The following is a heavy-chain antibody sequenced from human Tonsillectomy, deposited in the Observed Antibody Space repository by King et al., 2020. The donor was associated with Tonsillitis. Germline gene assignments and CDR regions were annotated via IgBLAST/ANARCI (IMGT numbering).Heavy chain of an antibody. V-gene: IGHV5-51*01. CDR1: GYSFTSYW. CDR2: IYPGDSDT. CDR3: ARLPYSCSWQLSYYYDYYGMDV. D-gene: IGHD6-13*01. J-gene: IGHJ6*02. Sequence: EQLVQSGAEVKKPGESLKISCKGSGYSFTSYWIGWVRQMPGKGLEWMGIIYPGDSDTRYSPSFQGQVTISADKSISTAYLQWSSLKASDTAMYYCARLPYSCSWQLSYYYDYYGMDVWGQGTTVTVSS.